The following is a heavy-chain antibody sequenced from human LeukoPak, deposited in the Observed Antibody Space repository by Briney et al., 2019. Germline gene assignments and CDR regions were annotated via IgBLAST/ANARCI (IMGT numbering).Heavy chain of an antibody. V-gene: IGHV1-46*01. J-gene: IGHJ4*02. CDR2: ISPTGGDT. CDR3: ARYCSGGSCYSGDY. Sequence: ASVKVPCKASGYTFTSYYMHWVRQAPGQGLEWMGVISPTGGDTRYAQNFQGRVTMTRDTSTSTVYMELSSLRSEDTAVYYCARYCSGGSCYSGDYWGQGTLVTVSS. D-gene: IGHD2-15*01. CDR1: GYTFTSYY.